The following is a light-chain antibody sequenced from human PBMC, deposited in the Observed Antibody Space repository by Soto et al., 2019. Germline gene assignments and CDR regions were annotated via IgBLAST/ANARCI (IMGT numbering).Light chain of an antibody. J-gene: IGLJ1*01. V-gene: IGLV1-44*01. Sequence: QSVLIQASSMSGTPGQRVTISCSGSSSNIGSNTVNWYQQVPGTAPKLLIYGNHERPSGVPDRFSGSKSGTSASLAISGLQSEDEADYYCVSYTTSASYVFGTGTKLTVL. CDR3: VSYTTSASYV. CDR2: GNH. CDR1: SSNIGSNT.